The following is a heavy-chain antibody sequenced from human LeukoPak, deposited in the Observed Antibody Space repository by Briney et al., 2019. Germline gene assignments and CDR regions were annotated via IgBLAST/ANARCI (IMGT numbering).Heavy chain of an antibody. V-gene: IGHV3-23*01. D-gene: IGHD3-9*01. CDR3: AKDGGYFDWLDAFDI. J-gene: IGHJ3*02. CDR2: ISGSGGST. Sequence: PGGSLRLSCAASGFTFSSYAMSWVRQAPGKGLEWVSAISGSGGSTYYADSVKGRFTISRDNSKNTLYLQMHSLRAEDTAVYYCAKDGGYFDWLDAFDIWGQGTMVTVSS. CDR1: GFTFSSYA.